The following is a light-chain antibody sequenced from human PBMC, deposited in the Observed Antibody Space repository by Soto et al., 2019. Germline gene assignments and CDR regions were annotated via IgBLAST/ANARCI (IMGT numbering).Light chain of an antibody. CDR2: GAS. J-gene: IGKJ1*01. CDR3: QQYTARPPWT. V-gene: IGKV3-15*01. CDR1: HHVATN. Sequence: EIVMTQSPVTLSVSPGERATLSCRASHHVATNLAWYQQKPGQAPRLLIYGASTRATGISARFSGRGSGTTFTLPSSSLQSADFAVYYCQQYTARPPWTFGQGTKV.